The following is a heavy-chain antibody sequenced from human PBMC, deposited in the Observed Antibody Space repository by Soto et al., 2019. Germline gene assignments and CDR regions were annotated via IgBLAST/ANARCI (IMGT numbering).Heavy chain of an antibody. D-gene: IGHD6-13*01. CDR1: GYTFTGYY. Sequence: ASVKVSCKASGYTFTGYYMHWVRQAPGQGLEWMGWINPNSGGTNYAQKFQGWVTMTRDTSISTAYMELSRLRSDDTAVYYCARQGDGEGSSWYSKTIRGMRYYYYMDVWGKGTTVTVSS. J-gene: IGHJ6*03. CDR2: INPNSGGT. CDR3: ARQGDGEGSSWYSKTIRGMRYYYYMDV. V-gene: IGHV1-2*04.